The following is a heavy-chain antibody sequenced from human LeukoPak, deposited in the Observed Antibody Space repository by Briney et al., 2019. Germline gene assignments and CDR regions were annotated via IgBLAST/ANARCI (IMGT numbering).Heavy chain of an antibody. CDR1: GGSISSGDYY. CDR2: IYYSGST. V-gene: IGHV4-30-4*08. J-gene: IGHJ4*02. CDR3: ARVSSEGYCSSTSCLGPLDY. D-gene: IGHD2-2*01. Sequence: SQTLSLTCTVSGGSISSGDYYWSWIRRPPGKGLEWIGYIYYSGSTYYNPSLKSRVTISVDTSKNQFSLKLSSVTAADTAVYYCARVSSEGYCSSTSCLGPLDYWGQGTLVTVSS.